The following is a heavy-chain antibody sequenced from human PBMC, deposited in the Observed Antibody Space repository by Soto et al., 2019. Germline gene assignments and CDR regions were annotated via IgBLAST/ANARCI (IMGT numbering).Heavy chain of an antibody. Sequence: GGSLRLSCAASGFTFSSYSMNWVRQAPGKGPEWVSSISSSSSYIYYADSVKGRFTISRDNAKNSLYLQMNSLRAEDTAVYYCARDLGCSGGSCLLGDYWGQGTLVTVSS. CDR3: ARDLGCSGGSCLLGDY. CDR2: ISSSSSYI. V-gene: IGHV3-21*01. D-gene: IGHD2-15*01. CDR1: GFTFSSYS. J-gene: IGHJ4*02.